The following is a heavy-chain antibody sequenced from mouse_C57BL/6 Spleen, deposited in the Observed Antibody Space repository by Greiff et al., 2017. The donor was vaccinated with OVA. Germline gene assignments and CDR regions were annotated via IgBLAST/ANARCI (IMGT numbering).Heavy chain of an antibody. CDR2: IYPSDSET. Sequence: QVHVKQSGAELVRPGSSVKLSCKASGYTFTSYWMDWVKQRPGQGLEWIGNIYPSDSETHYNQKFKDKATLTVDKSSSTAYMQLSSLTSEDSAVYYCARDYGSRSAMDYWGQGTSVTVSS. CDR1: GYTFTSYW. V-gene: IGHV1-61*01. CDR3: ARDYGSRSAMDY. J-gene: IGHJ4*01. D-gene: IGHD1-1*01.